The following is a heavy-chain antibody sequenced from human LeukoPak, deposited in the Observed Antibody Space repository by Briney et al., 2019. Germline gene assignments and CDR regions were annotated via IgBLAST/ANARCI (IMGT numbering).Heavy chain of an antibody. J-gene: IGHJ4*02. Sequence: PSETLSLTCAVYGGSFSGYYWSWIRQPPGKGLEWIGEINHSGSTNYNPSLKSRVTISVDTSKNQFSLKLSSVTAADTAVYYCASLRAARLSARDYWGQGTLVTVSS. CDR3: ASLRAARLSARDY. D-gene: IGHD6-6*01. CDR2: INHSGST. V-gene: IGHV4-34*01. CDR1: GGSFSGYY.